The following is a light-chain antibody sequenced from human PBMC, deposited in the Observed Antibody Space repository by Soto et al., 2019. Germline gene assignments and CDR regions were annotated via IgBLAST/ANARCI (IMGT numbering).Light chain of an antibody. V-gene: IGKV3-15*01. CDR3: QQYNNWPPIT. J-gene: IGKJ5*01. CDR2: GAS. CDR1: QSVRIN. Sequence: SPATLSVSPGGRATLSCRASQSVRINLAWYQQKPGQAPRLLIYGASTRATGVPARFSGSGSGTEFTLTISSLQSEDFAVYYCQQYNNWPPITFGQGTRLEIK.